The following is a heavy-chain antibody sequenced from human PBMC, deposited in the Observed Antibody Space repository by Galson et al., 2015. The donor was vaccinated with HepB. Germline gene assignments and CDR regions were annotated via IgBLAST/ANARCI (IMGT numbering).Heavy chain of an antibody. J-gene: IGHJ6*02. CDR2: VTGSGDRT. CDR3: AKGACLSSAYLYGMDL. Sequence: SLRLSCAASGFRFNSYAMTWVRQAPGKGLEWVSGVTGSGDRTYYADFVKDRFTISRDSSKNNLFLQVNSLRVEDTAVYYCAKGACLSSAYLYGMDLWGHGTTVIVSS. D-gene: IGHD6-6*01. CDR1: GFRFNSYA. V-gene: IGHV3-23*01.